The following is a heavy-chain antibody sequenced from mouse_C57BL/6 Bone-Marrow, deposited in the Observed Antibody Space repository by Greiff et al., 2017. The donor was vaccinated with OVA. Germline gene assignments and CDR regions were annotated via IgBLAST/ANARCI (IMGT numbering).Heavy chain of an antibody. CDR2: IRNKANGYTT. J-gene: IGHJ3*01. Sequence: EVMLVESGGGLVQPGGSLSRSCAASGFTFTDYYMSWVRQPPGKALEWLGFIRNKANGYTTEYSASVKGRFTISRDNSQSILYLQMNALRAEDSATYYCASLRSAWFAYWGQGTLVTVSA. CDR1: GFTFTDYY. CDR3: ASLRSAWFAY. V-gene: IGHV7-3*01.